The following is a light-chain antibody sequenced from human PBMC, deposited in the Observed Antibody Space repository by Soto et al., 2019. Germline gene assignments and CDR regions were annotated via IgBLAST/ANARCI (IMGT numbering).Light chain of an antibody. Sequence: IVLTQSPGTLSLSPGERATFSCRASQSVSSTYLAWYQQRPGQAPRLLIYDVSSRATGVPDRFSGSGSGADFTLTITRLEPEDFAVYYCQQYGTSPQTFGQGTQLEIK. V-gene: IGKV3-20*01. J-gene: IGKJ5*01. CDR3: QQYGTSPQT. CDR2: DVS. CDR1: QSVSSTY.